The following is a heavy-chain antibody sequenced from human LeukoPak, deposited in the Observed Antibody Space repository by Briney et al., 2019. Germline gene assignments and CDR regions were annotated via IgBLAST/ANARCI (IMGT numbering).Heavy chain of an antibody. D-gene: IGHD4-11*01. V-gene: IGHV7-4-1*02. CDR3: VREYSTMAFDY. CDR1: GYTFTTYA. Sequence: ASVKVSRKASGYTFTTYAIHWVRQAPGQRLEWMGWINTINGNPTYAQGFTGRFAFSLDTSVRTAYLQVNSLKGEDTAVYYCVREYSTMAFDYWGQGTLVTVSS. J-gene: IGHJ4*02. CDR2: INTINGNP.